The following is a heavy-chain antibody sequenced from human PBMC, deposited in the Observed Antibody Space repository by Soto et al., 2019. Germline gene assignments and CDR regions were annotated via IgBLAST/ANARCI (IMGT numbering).Heavy chain of an antibody. CDR2: IYYSGST. Sequence: PSETLSLTCTVSGGSISSYYWSWIRQPPGKGLEWIGYIYYSGSTNYNPSLKSRVTISVDTSKNQFSLKLSSVTAADTAVYYCARVVGSVMTTVTGPRPTHLNYMDVWGKGTTVTVSS. D-gene: IGHD4-4*01. V-gene: IGHV4-59*01. CDR1: GGSISSYY. J-gene: IGHJ6*03. CDR3: ARVVGSVMTTVTGPRPTHLNYMDV.